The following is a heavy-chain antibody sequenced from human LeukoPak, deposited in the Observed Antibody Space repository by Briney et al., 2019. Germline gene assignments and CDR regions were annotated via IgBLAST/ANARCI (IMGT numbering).Heavy chain of an antibody. CDR3: AREMYYDFWSGYYRSWFDP. CDR1: RFTFSSYA. D-gene: IGHD3-3*01. Sequence: GGSLRLSCAASRFTFSSYAMHWVRQAPGKGPEWVAVISYDGSNKYYADSVKGRFTISRDNSKNTLYLQMNSLRAEDTAVYYCAREMYYDFWSGYYRSWFDPWGQGTLVTVSS. V-gene: IGHV3-30-3*01. J-gene: IGHJ5*02. CDR2: ISYDGSNK.